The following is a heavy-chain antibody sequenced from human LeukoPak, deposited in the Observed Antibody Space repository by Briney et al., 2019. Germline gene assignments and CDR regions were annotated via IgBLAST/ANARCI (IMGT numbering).Heavy chain of an antibody. Sequence: ASVKVSCKASGYTFTSYYMHWVRQAPGQGLEWMGIINPSGGSTSYAQKFQGRVTMTRDTSTSTVYMELSSLRSEDTAVYYCARSVLGGGYSYGYIGYWGQGTLVTVSS. CDR3: ARSVLGGGYSYGYIGY. D-gene: IGHD5-18*01. J-gene: IGHJ4*02. CDR2: INPSGGST. V-gene: IGHV1-46*01. CDR1: GYTFTSYY.